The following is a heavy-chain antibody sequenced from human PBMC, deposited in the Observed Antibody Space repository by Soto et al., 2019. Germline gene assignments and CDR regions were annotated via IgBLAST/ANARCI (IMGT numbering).Heavy chain of an antibody. CDR1: GFTFESYA. D-gene: IGHD6-19*01. CDR2: ISWNSGSI. Sequence: EVQLVESGGGSVQPGRSLRLSCVASGFTFESYAMHWVRQVPGKGLEWVSGISWNSGSIGYEDSVKGRLTISRDNAQKSLYLEMHSLRVEDTAFYYCVKDIHEQWLVSHFEYWGQGALVTVSS. J-gene: IGHJ4*02. V-gene: IGHV3-9*01. CDR3: VKDIHEQWLVSHFEY.